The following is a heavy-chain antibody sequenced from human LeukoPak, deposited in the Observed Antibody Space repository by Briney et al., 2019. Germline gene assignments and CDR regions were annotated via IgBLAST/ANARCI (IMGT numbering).Heavy chain of an antibody. CDR3: ARGQGSSGYANFDY. V-gene: IGHV3-48*04. CDR1: GFTLGTYG. J-gene: IGHJ4*02. CDR2: ISRSGTT. D-gene: IGHD5-12*01. Sequence: PGGSLRLSCVGSGFTLGTYGMNWVRQGPGKGLEWVSYISRSGTTHYADSVKGRFTISRDNGKKSLYLEMTNLRVDDTAVYFCARGQGSSGYANFDYWGQGTLVTVSS.